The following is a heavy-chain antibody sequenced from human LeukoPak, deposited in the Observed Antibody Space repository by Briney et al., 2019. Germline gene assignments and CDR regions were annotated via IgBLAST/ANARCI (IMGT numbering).Heavy chain of an antibody. CDR2: IYTNVIT. J-gene: IGHJ4*02. CDR3: ARGRSLYFDY. CDR1: GDSISTYH. V-gene: IGHV4-4*07. Sequence: SETLSLTCTVSGDSISTYHWSWIPQTAGKGLEWIGRIYTNVITNYNPSLKSRVTMSVDTSKNQFSLMLSSVTAADTAVYYCARGRSLYFDYWGQGTLVTVSS.